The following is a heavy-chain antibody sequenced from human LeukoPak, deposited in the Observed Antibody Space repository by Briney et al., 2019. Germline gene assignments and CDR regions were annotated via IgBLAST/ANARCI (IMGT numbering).Heavy chain of an antibody. CDR1: GGTFSSYT. V-gene: IGHV1-69*02. CDR2: IIPILGIA. J-gene: IGHJ4*02. CDR3: ADHSSSWTFDY. Sequence: SVKVSCKASGGTFSSYTISWVRQAPGQGLEWMERIIPILGIANYAQKFQGRVTITADKSTSTAYMELSSLRSEDTAVYYCADHSSSWTFDYWGQGTLVTVSS. D-gene: IGHD6-13*01.